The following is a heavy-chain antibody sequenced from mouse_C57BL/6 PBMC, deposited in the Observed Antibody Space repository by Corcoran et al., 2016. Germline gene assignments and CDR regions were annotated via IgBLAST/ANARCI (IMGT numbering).Heavy chain of an antibody. CDR2: IYWDDDK. CDR1: GFSLSTSGMG. V-gene: IGHV8-12*01. Sequence: QVTLKESGPGILQSSQTLSLTCSFSGFSLSTSGMGVSWIRQPSGKGLEWLAHIYWDDDKRYNPSLKSRLTISKDTSRNQVFLKITSVDTADAATYYCARRKAYYYGSSYFDYWGQGTTLTVSS. D-gene: IGHD1-1*01. J-gene: IGHJ2*01. CDR3: ARRKAYYYGSSYFDY.